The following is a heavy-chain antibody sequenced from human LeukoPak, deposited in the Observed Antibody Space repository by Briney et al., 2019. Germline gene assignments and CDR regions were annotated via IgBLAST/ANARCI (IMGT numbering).Heavy chain of an antibody. V-gene: IGHV4-34*01. J-gene: IGHJ4*02. CDR3: ARGSTRGYSYGYAFDY. CDR2: INHSGST. CDR1: GGSFSGYY. D-gene: IGHD5-18*01. Sequence: PSETLSLTCAVYGGSFSGYYWSLIRQPPGKGLEWIGEINHSGSTNYNPSLKSRVTISVDTSKNQFSLKLSSVTAADTAVYYCARGSTRGYSYGYAFDYWGQGTLVTVSS.